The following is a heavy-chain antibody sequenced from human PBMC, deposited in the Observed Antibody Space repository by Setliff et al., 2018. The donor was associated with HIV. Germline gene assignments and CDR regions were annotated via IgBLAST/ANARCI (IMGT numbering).Heavy chain of an antibody. V-gene: IGHV4-38-2*02. CDR2: IHDSGRT. D-gene: IGHD1-26*01. Sequence: SETLSLTCGVSGYSLTSGYYWGWIRQPPGKGLEWIGSIHDSGRTYYNPSLKSRVTISVDTSKNQFSLKLSSVTAADTAVYYCARDPKCYYKYFQYWGPGTLVTVSS. CDR1: GYSLTSGYY. CDR3: ARDPKCYYKYFQY. J-gene: IGHJ1*01.